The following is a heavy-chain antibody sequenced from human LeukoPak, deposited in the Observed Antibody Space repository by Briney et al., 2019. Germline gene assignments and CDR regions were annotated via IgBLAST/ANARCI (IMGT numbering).Heavy chain of an antibody. D-gene: IGHD1-1*01. V-gene: IGHV3-7*05. Sequence: SGGSLRLSCAASGFTFNRIWMTWVRQAPGKGLEWVANIKEDGSEKWYGGSVKGRFTISRDNAKDSVYLQMNSLRAEDTALYYCAMGTLADVWGPGTLVIVSS. J-gene: IGHJ4*02. CDR2: IKEDGSEK. CDR3: AMGTLADV. CDR1: GFTFNRIW.